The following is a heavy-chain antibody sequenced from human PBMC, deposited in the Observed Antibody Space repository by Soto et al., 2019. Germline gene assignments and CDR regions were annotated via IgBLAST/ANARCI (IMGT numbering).Heavy chain of an antibody. D-gene: IGHD5-18*01. Sequence: ASVKVSCKASGGSFTYTLSWVRQAPGQGPEWMGGIIPIFGTANYAQKFQGRVTITADESTKTAYMELSTLRSEDTAVYYCARLHSHGTYGMDVWGQGTTVTVSS. CDR3: ARLHSHGTYGMDV. V-gene: IGHV1-69*13. CDR1: GGSFTYT. CDR2: IIPIFGTA. J-gene: IGHJ6*02.